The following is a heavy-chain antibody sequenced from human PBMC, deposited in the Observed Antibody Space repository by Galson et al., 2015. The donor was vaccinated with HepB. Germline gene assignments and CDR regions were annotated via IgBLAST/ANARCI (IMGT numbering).Heavy chain of an antibody. Sequence: CAISGDSVSNNNAAWYWIRQSPSRGLEWLGRTYYRAKWYNDYAVSMKSRITINPDTSKNQVSLQLSSVTPEDTAVYYCAYGLDVWGQGTTVTVSS. V-gene: IGHV6-1*01. CDR1: GDSVSNNNAA. CDR2: TYYRAKWYN. J-gene: IGHJ6*02. CDR3: AYGLDV.